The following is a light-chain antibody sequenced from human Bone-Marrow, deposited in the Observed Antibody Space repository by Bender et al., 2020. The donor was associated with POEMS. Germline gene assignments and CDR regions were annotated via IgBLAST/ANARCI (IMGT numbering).Light chain of an antibody. J-gene: IGLJ2*01. CDR2: DDS. Sequence: SYVLTQPPSVSVAPGETARITCGGNNLGGQSVHWYQQRPVQAPVLVFSDDSDRPSGIPERFSASNSGNTATLTISGVEAGDEADYYCQAWDSNTVVFGGGTKMTVL. CDR3: QAWDSNTVV. V-gene: IGLV3-21*01. CDR1: NLGGQS.